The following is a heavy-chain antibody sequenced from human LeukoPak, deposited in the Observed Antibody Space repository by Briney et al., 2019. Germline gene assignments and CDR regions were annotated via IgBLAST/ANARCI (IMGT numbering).Heavy chain of an antibody. V-gene: IGHV4-34*01. J-gene: IGHJ4*02. Sequence: PGGSLRLSCAASGFTVSSNYMSWVRQPPGKGLEWIGEINHSGSTNYNPSLKSRVTISVDTSKNQFSLKLSSVTAADTAVYYCARGRFNDYWGQGTLVTVSS. CDR2: INHSGST. CDR1: GFTVSSNY. CDR3: ARGRFNDY.